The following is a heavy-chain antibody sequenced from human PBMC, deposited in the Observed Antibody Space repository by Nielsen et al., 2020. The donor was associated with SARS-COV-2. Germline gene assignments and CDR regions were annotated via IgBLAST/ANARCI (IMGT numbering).Heavy chain of an antibody. CDR3: ARDPREPSYYYYYYGMDV. D-gene: IGHD1-26*01. CDR1: GFNFNIYG. Sequence: GESLKISCVASGFNFNIYGMAWGRPAPGKGVGWVGVIWDDGSNKYYADSVKGRFTISRDNSKNTLYLQMNSLGAEDTAVYYCARDPREPSYYYYYYGMDVWGQGTTVTVSS. V-gene: IGHV3-33*08. CDR2: IWDDGSNK. J-gene: IGHJ6*02.